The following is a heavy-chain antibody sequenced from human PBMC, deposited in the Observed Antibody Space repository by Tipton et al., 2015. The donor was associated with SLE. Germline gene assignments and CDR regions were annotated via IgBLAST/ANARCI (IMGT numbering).Heavy chain of an antibody. J-gene: IGHJ4*02. D-gene: IGHD2-21*01. CDR3: ARDLGRCGDTKCSYYFDS. Sequence: RSLRLSCVASGFMYSSFGMNWVRQVPGKRPEWVAIIWYDGSRQYYADAVRSRFTISRDNAQNTLSLQMSNLRTDDTTTYYCARDLGRCGDTKCSYYFDSWGQGTVVTVSS. V-gene: IGHV3-33*01. CDR2: IWYDGSRQ. CDR1: GFMYSSFG.